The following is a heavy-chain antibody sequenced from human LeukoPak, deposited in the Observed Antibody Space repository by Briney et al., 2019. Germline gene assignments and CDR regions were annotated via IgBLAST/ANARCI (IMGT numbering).Heavy chain of an antibody. CDR2: MKRDGSEI. J-gene: IGHJ4*02. Sequence: GGSLRLSCSASGFTFSTYWMSWVRQAPGKGLEWVANMKRDGSEIYYVDSVKGRFTISRDNAKNSLYLQMNSLRAEDTAVYYCARESAYAFWYWGQGTLVAVSS. CDR1: GFTFSTYW. D-gene: IGHD3-3*01. V-gene: IGHV3-7*01. CDR3: ARESAYAFWY.